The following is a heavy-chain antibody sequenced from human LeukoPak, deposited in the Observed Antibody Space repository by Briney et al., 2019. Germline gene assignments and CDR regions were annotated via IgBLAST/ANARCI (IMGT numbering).Heavy chain of an antibody. D-gene: IGHD4/OR15-4a*01. Sequence: GGSLRLSCAASGFTFSSYSMNWVRQAPGKGLEWVSSISSSSSYIYYADSVKGRFTISRHNSKNTLYLQMNSLRAEDTAVYYCARDGAHYYGMDVWGQGTTVTVSS. V-gene: IGHV3-21*04. CDR2: ISSSSSYI. CDR1: GFTFSSYS. J-gene: IGHJ6*02. CDR3: ARDGAHYYGMDV.